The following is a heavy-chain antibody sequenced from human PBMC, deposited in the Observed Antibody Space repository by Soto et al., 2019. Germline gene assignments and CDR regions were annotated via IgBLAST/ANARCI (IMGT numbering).Heavy chain of an antibody. CDR3: AKDRLAGGFDY. D-gene: IGHD3-16*01. CDR2: VSATGGTT. J-gene: IGHJ4*02. CDR1: GVTVKISG. Sequence: PAGSPKLAFAASGVTVKISGVHCVCQAPGKGLEWVSLVSATGGTTYYTDSVKGRFTISRDNSRNTVYLQMNSLRADDTAVYYCAKDRLAGGFDYWGQGTLVTVSS. V-gene: IGHV3-23*01.